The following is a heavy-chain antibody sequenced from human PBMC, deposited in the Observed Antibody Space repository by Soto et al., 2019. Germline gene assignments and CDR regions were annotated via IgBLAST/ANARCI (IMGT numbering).Heavy chain of an antibody. V-gene: IGHV3-30*18. J-gene: IGHJ6*03. D-gene: IGHD3-10*01. CDR1: GFTFSSYG. Sequence: GGSLRLSCAASGFTFSSYGMHWVRQAPGKGLEWVAVISYDGSNKYYADSVKGRFTISRDNSKNTLYLQMNSLRAEDTAVYYCAKDPGHYGSGPYYYMDVWGKGTTVTVSS. CDR2: ISYDGSNK. CDR3: AKDPGHYGSGPYYYMDV.